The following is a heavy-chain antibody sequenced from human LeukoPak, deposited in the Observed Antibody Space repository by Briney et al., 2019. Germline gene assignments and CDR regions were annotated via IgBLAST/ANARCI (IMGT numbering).Heavy chain of an antibody. Sequence: PSETLSLTCTVSGGSISSYYWSWIRQPPGKGLEWIGYIYYSGTTNYNPSLKSRVTISVDTSKNQFSLKLSSVTAADTAVYYCARATRLAGFFDYWGQGTLVTVSS. D-gene: IGHD6-19*01. J-gene: IGHJ4*02. CDR1: GGSISSYY. CDR3: ARATRLAGFFDY. CDR2: IYYSGTT. V-gene: IGHV4-59*08.